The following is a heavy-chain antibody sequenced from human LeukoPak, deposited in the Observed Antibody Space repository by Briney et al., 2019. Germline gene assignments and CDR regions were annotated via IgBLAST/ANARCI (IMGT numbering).Heavy chain of an antibody. CDR3: ARVGVGATTFDY. CDR1: GGSISSSSYY. J-gene: IGHJ4*02. CDR2: IYYSGST. V-gene: IGHV4-39*01. Sequence: SETLSLTCTVSGGSISSSSYYWGWIRQPPGKGLEWIGSIYYSGSTYYNPSLKSRVTISVDTSKNQFSLKLSSVTAADTAVYYCARVGVGATTFDYWGQGTLVTVSS. D-gene: IGHD1-26*01.